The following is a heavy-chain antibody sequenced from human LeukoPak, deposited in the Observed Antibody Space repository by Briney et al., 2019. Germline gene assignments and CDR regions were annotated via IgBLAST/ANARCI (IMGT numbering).Heavy chain of an antibody. V-gene: IGHV3-23*01. CDR2: ISGSGGST. Sequence: GGSLRLSCAASGFTFSNYWMTWVRQAPGKGLEWVSVISGSGGSTYYADSVKGRFTISRDNSKNTLYLQMNSLRAEDTAVYYCAKGQLWSDAFDIWGQGTMVTVSS. D-gene: IGHD5-18*01. J-gene: IGHJ3*02. CDR3: AKGQLWSDAFDI. CDR1: GFTFSNYW.